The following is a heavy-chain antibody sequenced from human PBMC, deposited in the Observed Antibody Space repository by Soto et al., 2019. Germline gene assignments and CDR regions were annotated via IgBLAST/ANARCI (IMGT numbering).Heavy chain of an antibody. Sequence: PGGSLRLSCAASGSTFNNYAMNWVRQAPGKGLEWVATTSGTGGSTYYADSVKGRFTISRDNSKNTLYLQMNSLRVEDTAVYYCAKDRLGGNFDYWGQGTQVTVSS. CDR1: GSTFNNYA. CDR2: TSGTGGST. V-gene: IGHV3-23*01. J-gene: IGHJ4*02. CDR3: AKDRLGGNFDY.